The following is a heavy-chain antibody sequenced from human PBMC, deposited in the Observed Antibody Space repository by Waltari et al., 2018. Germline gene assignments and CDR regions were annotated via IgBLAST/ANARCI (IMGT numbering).Heavy chain of an antibody. Sequence: EVQVLESGGLLVQPGGSLRLSCAASTFTFSNYAMTWVRQAPGKGLEYISSISGGGGGKVYANSVKGRFTISRDNSKSTLYLQMNSLRGEDTATYYCAKDPNGDYIGAFDTWGQGTMVTVSP. D-gene: IGHD2-8*01. CDR2: ISGGGGGK. J-gene: IGHJ3*02. V-gene: IGHV3-23*01. CDR3: AKDPNGDYIGAFDT. CDR1: TFTFSNYA.